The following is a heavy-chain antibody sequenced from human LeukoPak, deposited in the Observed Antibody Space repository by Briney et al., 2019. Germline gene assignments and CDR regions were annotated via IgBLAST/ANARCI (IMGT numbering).Heavy chain of an antibody. CDR2: ISGSGGST. CDR3: AKVGRPGYSYGYDY. CDR1: GFTFSSYA. J-gene: IGHJ4*02. D-gene: IGHD5-18*01. Sequence: GGSLRLSCAASGFTFSSYAMSWVRQAPGKGLEWVSAISGSGGSTYYADSVKGRFTISRDNSKNTLYLQMNSLRAGDTAVYYCAKVGRPGYSYGYDYWGQGTLVTVSS. V-gene: IGHV3-23*01.